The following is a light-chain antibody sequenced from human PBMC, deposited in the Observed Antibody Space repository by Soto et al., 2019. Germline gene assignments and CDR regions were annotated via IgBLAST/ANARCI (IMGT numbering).Light chain of an antibody. CDR3: SSYAGSNFVV. CDR2: EVS. J-gene: IGLJ2*01. Sequence: QSALTQPPSASGSPGQSVTISCTGTSSDVGGYNYVSWYQQHPGKAPKLMIYEVSKRPSGVPDRFSGSKSGNTASLTVSGLKAEDEDDYSCSSYAGSNFVVFGGGTKLTVL. V-gene: IGLV2-8*01. CDR1: SSDVGGYNY.